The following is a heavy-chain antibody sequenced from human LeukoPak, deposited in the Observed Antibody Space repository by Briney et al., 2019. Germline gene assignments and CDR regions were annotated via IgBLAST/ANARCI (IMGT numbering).Heavy chain of an antibody. D-gene: IGHD4-11*01. V-gene: IGHV4-34*01. CDR1: GGSFSGYY. Sequence: SETLSLTCAVYGGSFSGYYWSWIRQPPGKGLEWIGEINHSGSTNYNPSLKSRVTISVDTSKNQFSLKLSSVTAADTAVYYCARNPYDYSNQVHYHSDYWGQGTLVTVSS. CDR3: ARNPYDYSNQVHYHSDY. CDR2: INHSGST. J-gene: IGHJ4*02.